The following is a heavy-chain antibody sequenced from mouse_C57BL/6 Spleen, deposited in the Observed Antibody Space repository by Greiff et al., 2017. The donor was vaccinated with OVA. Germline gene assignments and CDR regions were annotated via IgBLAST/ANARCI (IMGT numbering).Heavy chain of an antibody. CDR3: AREGDYYGSSYYPLAY. D-gene: IGHD1-1*01. CDR1: GYSITSGYY. V-gene: IGHV3-6*01. Sequence: EVQLQESGPGLVKPSQSLSLTCSVTGYSITSGYYWNWIRQFPGNKLEWMGYIRYDGSNNYNPSLKNRISITRDTSKNQFFLKLNSVTTEDTAAYYCAREGDYYGSSYYPLAYWGQGTLVTVSA. CDR2: IRYDGSN. J-gene: IGHJ3*01.